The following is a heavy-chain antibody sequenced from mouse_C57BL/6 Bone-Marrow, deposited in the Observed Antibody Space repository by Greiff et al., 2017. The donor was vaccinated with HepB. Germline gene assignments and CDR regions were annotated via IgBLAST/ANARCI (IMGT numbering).Heavy chain of an antibody. J-gene: IGHJ1*03. V-gene: IGHV15-2*01. CDR3: ARGLLGYFDI. D-gene: IGHD2-10*01. CDR2: ILPSIGRT. CDR1: VYAVFPIAS. Sequence: QVQLKQSGSELRSPGSSVKLSCKAFVYAVFPIASMSWVRQKPGHGFEWIGGILPSIGRTIYVEKFEDKATLDADTLSNTAYLELNSLTSEDSVTCYCARGLLGYFDIWGTGTIVTVSS.